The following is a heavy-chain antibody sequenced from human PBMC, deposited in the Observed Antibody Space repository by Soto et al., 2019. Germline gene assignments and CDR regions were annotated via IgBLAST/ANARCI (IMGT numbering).Heavy chain of an antibody. Sequence: QVQLVESGGGVVQPGGSLRLSCAGSGFSFSNHVMHWVRQAPGKGLEWVAVISYDGGNAYYAESVKCRLTVSRDNSKNTLYIEMSSVRGDDTAVYYCERDLTVFVVVNGASPMHVWGKGTTVTVSS. V-gene: IGHV3-30*03. J-gene: IGHJ6*04. CDR3: ERDLTVFVVVNGASPMHV. D-gene: IGHD3-3*01. CDR1: GFSFSNHV. CDR2: ISYDGGNA.